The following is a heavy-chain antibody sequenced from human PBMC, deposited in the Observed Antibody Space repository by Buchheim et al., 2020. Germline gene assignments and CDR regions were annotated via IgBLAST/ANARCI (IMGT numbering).Heavy chain of an antibody. J-gene: IGHJ4*02. D-gene: IGHD2-2*01. CDR3: ARKGLGYCSSTSCYPDY. CDR1: GFTFSSYS. Sequence: EVQLVESGGGLVKPGGSLRLSCAASGFTFSSYSMTWVRQAPGKGLEWVSSISSSSSYIYYADSVKGRFTISRDNAKNSLYLQMNSLRAEDTAVYYCARKGLGYCSSTSCYPDYWGQGTL. CDR2: ISSSSSYI. V-gene: IGHV3-21*01.